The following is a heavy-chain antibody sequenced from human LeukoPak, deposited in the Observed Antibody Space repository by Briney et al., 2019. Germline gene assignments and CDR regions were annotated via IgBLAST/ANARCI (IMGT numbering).Heavy chain of an antibody. CDR1: GFMFRSSS. J-gene: IGHJ4*02. CDR2: ISASAGNI. V-gene: IGHV3-23*01. CDR3: AKRPAAVRGVIPYVDY. D-gene: IGHD3-10*02. Sequence: TGGSLRLSCAASGFMFRSSSISWVRQVPGKGLEWVSTISASAGNIYYADSVKGRFTISRDNSKNTLFLQMNSLRAEDTAIYYCAKRPAAVRGVIPYVDYWGQGTLVTVSS.